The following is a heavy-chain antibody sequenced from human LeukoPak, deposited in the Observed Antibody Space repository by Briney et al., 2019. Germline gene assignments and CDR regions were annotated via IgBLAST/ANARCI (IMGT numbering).Heavy chain of an antibody. CDR3: ARGIVAGRSWFDP. D-gene: IGHD2-15*01. V-gene: IGHV4-30-2*01. CDR1: GGSISSGGYS. J-gene: IGHJ5*02. CDR2: IYHSGST. Sequence: SQTLSLTCAVSGGSISSGGYSWSWIRQPPGKGLEWIGYIYHSGSTYYNPSLKSRVTISVDRSENQFSLKLSSVTAADTAVYYCARGIVAGRSWFDPWGQGTLVTVSS.